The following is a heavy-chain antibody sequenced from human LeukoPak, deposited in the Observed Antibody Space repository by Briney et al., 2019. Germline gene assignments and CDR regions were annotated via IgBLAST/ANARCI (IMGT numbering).Heavy chain of an antibody. CDR2: IWYDGSDK. CDR1: GFTFSSYA. J-gene: IGHJ3*02. V-gene: IGHV3-33*08. Sequence: GGSLRLSCAASGFTFSSYAMHWVRQAPGKGLEWVAVIWYDGSDKYYADSVKGRFTISRDNSKNTLYLQMNSLRAEDTAVYYCARGVVVLHWRDAFDIWGQGTMVTVSS. D-gene: IGHD2-21*01. CDR3: ARGVVVLHWRDAFDI.